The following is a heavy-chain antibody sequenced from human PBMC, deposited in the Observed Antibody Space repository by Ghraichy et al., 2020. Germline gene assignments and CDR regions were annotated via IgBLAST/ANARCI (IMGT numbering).Heavy chain of an antibody. CDR3: ARVQCDDNVYYDSSAYYFDY. J-gene: IGHJ4*02. D-gene: IGHD3-22*01. Sequence: SETLSLTCAVYGGSFSGYYWSWIRQPPGKGLEWIGEINHSGSTNYNPSLKSRVTISVDTSKNQFSLKLSSVTAADTAMYYCARVQCDDNVYYDSSAYYFDYWGQGTLVTVSS. CDR1: GGSFSGYY. V-gene: IGHV4-34*01. CDR2: INHSGST.